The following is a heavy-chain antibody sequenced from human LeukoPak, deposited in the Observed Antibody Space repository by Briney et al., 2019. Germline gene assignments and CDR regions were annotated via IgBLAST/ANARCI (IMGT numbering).Heavy chain of an antibody. CDR1: GFTFSSYA. CDR3: AKSSGVTIFGVVDNAFDI. D-gene: IGHD3-3*01. CDR2: ISGSGGST. J-gene: IGHJ3*02. V-gene: IGHV3-23*01. Sequence: GGSLRLSCAASGFTFSSYAMSWVRQAPGKGLEWVSAISGSGGSTCYADSVKGRFTISRDNSKNTLYLQMNNLRAEDTAVYYCAKSSGVTIFGVVDNAFDIWGQGTMVTVSS.